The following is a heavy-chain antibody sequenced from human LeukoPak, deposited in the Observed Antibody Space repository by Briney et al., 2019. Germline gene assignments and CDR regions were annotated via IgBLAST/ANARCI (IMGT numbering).Heavy chain of an antibody. CDR2: IKQDGSEG. V-gene: IGHV3-7*01. CDR3: ARLNFWSNSYAAPFDS. CDR1: KFFFHGYW. Sequence: GGSLRLSCAASKFFFHGYWMSWVRQAPGKGLEWVANIKQDGSEGYYMDSVKGRFTITRDNAKNLLFLQMNSLRPDDTAVYYCARLNFWSNSYAAPFDSWGQGSLVTVSS. D-gene: IGHD3-16*01. J-gene: IGHJ4*02.